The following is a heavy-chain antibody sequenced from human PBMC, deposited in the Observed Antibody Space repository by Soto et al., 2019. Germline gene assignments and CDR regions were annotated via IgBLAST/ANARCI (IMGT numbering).Heavy chain of an antibody. CDR3: ARGDGPGSWRFDY. J-gene: IGHJ4*02. CDR1: GYTFTSYG. Sequence: GASVKVSCKASGYTFTSYGISWVRQAPGQRLEWMGWISAYNGNTNYAQKLQGRVTITTDTSTSTAYLELSNLRSQDTAVYYCARGDGPGSWRFDYWGQGTLVTVSS. V-gene: IGHV1-18*01. D-gene: IGHD3-10*01. CDR2: ISAYNGNT.